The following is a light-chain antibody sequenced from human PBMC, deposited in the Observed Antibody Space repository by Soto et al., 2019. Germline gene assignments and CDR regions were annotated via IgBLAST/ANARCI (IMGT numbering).Light chain of an antibody. J-gene: IGLJ2*01. CDR1: SSDVGSYNL. CDR2: EVS. V-gene: IGLV2-23*02. Sequence: QSALTQPASVSGSPGQSITISCTGASSDVGSYNLVSWYQQYPGKPPKLIIYEVSERPSGVSNRFSGSKSGNTASLTISGLQAEDEADYYCCSYLGINYPVAFGGGTKLTVL. CDR3: CSYLGINYPVA.